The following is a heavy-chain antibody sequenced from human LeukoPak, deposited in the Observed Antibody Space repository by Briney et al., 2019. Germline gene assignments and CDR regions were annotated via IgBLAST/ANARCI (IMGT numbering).Heavy chain of an antibody. CDR2: ISYDGSNK. CDR3: ARDLYSSGWYRLDYYYGMDV. J-gene: IGHJ6*02. Sequence: GGSLSLSCAASGFTFRSYAMHWVRQPPGKGLEWVAVISYDGSNKYYADSVKGRFTISRDNSKNTLYLQMNSLRAEDTAVYYCARDLYSSGWYRLDYYYGMDVWGQGTTVTVSS. D-gene: IGHD6-19*01. V-gene: IGHV3-30-3*01. CDR1: GFTFRSYA.